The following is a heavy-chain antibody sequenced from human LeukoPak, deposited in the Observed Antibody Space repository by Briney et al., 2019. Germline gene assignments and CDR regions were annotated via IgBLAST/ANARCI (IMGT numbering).Heavy chain of an antibody. J-gene: IGHJ4*02. Sequence: GGSLRLSCAASGFTFSSDWMHWVRQAPGKGLVWVSRINSDGSYTNYADSVKGRFSISRDNAKNSLYLQMNSLRAEDTAVYYCARDLLGWELHYFDYWGQGTLVTVSS. D-gene: IGHD1-26*01. CDR3: ARDLLGWELHYFDY. CDR2: INSDGSYT. V-gene: IGHV3-74*01. CDR1: GFTFSSDW.